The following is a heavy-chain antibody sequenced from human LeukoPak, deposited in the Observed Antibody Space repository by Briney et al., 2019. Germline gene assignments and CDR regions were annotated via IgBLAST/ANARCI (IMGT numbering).Heavy chain of an antibody. D-gene: IGHD3-3*01. V-gene: IGHV1-69*04. CDR2: IIPILGIA. CDR3: AKDGEGTTIFGVGHWFDP. J-gene: IGHJ5*02. Sequence: ASVKVSCKASGVTFSSYTISWVRQAPGQGLEWMGRIIPILGIANYAQKFQGRVTITADKSTSTAYMELSSLRSEDTAVYYCAKDGEGTTIFGVGHWFDPWGQGTLVTVSS. CDR1: GVTFSSYT.